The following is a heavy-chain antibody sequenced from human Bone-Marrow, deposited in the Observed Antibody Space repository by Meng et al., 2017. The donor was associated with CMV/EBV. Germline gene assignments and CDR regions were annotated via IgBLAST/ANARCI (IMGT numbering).Heavy chain of an antibody. CDR2: SSAYNANT. CDR1: GYTFTSYG. V-gene: IGHV1-18*01. Sequence: GQLVQSGAEVKKPWAFLMVSCKVSGYTFTSYGNSWVRQGPGQGREWMGWSSAYNANTNYAQKLQGRVTMTTDTSTTTAYLQLWSLRSDDTAVYYCARGYYLHYGMDVWGQGTTVTVSS. J-gene: IGHJ6*02. CDR3: ARGYYLHYGMDV.